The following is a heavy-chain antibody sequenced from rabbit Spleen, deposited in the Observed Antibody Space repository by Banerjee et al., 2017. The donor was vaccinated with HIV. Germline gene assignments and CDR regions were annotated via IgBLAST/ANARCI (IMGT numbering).Heavy chain of an antibody. J-gene: IGHJ6*01. CDR3: ARDAASSFSSYGMDL. V-gene: IGHV1S45*01. Sequence: QEQLVESGGGLVKPGGTLTLTCKASGFSFSSNYYICWVRQAPGKGLEWIACIYAGSSGNTYYATWAQGRFTISKTSSTTVTLQMTSLTAADTATYFCARDAASSFSSYGMDLWGQGTLVTVS. CDR1: GFSFSSNYY. CDR2: IYAGSSGNT. D-gene: IGHD8-1*01.